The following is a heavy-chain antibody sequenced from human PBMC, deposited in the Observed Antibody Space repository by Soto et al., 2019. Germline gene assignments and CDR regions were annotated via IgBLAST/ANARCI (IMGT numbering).Heavy chain of an antibody. CDR3: TTDLLWFGESQDAFDI. CDR2: IKSKTDGGTT. J-gene: IGHJ3*02. Sequence: VRSLRLSRAASGVTFSNAWMSWVRQAPGKGLEWVGRIKSKTDGGTTDYAAPVKGRFTISRDDSKNTLYLQMNSLKTEDTAVYYCTTDLLWFGESQDAFDIWGQGTMVTVSS. CDR1: GVTFSNAW. D-gene: IGHD3-10*01. V-gene: IGHV3-15*01.